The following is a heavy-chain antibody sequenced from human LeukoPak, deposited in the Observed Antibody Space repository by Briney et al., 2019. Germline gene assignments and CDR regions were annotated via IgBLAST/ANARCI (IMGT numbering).Heavy chain of an antibody. CDR3: ARHTLVTAISTYNWFDP. J-gene: IGHJ5*02. D-gene: IGHD2-21*02. CDR1: GASLISSHNF. Sequence: SETLSLTCSLSGASLISSHNFWAWIRQPPGKGLEWIGSMFYDGTTFYSPFLKTRVTISVDTSMNQISLRLDSVTAADTAVYYCARHTLVTAISTYNWFDPWGQGTLVTVSS. V-gene: IGHV4-39*01. CDR2: MFYDGTT.